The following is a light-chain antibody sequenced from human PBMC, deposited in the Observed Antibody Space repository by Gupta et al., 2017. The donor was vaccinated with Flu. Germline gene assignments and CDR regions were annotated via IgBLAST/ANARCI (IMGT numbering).Light chain of an antibody. CDR2: LGS. Sequence: DIVMTQSPLSLPVTPGEPASISCRSSQSLLHSNGYNYLDWYLQKPGQSPQLLIYLGSNRASGVPDRFSGSGSGTXFTLKIXRVEAEDVGVYYCMQALQTPDTFGXGTKLEIK. CDR3: MQALQTPDT. CDR1: QSLLHSNGYNY. V-gene: IGKV2-28*01. J-gene: IGKJ2*01.